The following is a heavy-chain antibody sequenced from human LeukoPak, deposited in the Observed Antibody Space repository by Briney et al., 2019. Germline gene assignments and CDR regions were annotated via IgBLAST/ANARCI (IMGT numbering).Heavy chain of an antibody. CDR2: ISGDGSNT. Sequence: GGSLRLSCAASGFTFSSFAMNWVRQAPGKGLEWVSGISGDGSNTYYADSVKGRFTISRDHSKNTVYLQMSDLRADDTAVFYCARYVPAAATSYNYGLDVWGQGTTVTVSS. J-gene: IGHJ6*02. CDR1: GFTFSSFA. V-gene: IGHV3-23*01. D-gene: IGHD6-25*01. CDR3: ARYVPAAATSYNYGLDV.